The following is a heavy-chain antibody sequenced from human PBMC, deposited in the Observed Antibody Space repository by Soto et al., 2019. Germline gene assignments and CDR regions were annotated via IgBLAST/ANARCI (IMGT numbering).Heavy chain of an antibody. Sequence: SETLSLTCTASGDSVSSASYYWDWIRQPPGQGLEWIGYISYSGSTDYNPTLKGRVTISVDTSKNQFSLKLSSATAADTAVYYCARGRYSSGWFDFWGLGTRVTVSS. V-gene: IGHV4-61*01. CDR3: ARGRYSSGWFDF. CDR2: ISYSGST. J-gene: IGHJ4*02. CDR1: GDSVSSASYY. D-gene: IGHD6-19*01.